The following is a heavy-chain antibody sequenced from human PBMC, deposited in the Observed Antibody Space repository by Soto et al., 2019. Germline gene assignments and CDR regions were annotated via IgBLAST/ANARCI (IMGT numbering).Heavy chain of an antibody. D-gene: IGHD2-15*01. CDR1: GITFSDYY. Sequence: QVQLVESGGGLVRPGGSLRLSCVASGITFSDYYMSWIRQAPGKGLEWVSVSSNSGSAFYYADYVKGRFTISRDNAKNYPVLEMNRPGGEGPGGYFCASSKGYCSGDGLYFVAAWGQGNLVTVSS. V-gene: IGHV3-11*01. J-gene: IGHJ5*02. CDR2: SSNSGSAF. CDR3: ASSKGYCSGDGLYFVAA.